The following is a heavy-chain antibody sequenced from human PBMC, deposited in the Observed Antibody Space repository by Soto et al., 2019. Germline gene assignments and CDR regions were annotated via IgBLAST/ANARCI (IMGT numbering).Heavy chain of an antibody. D-gene: IGHD2-2*01. CDR3: ARGIVVVPAAIVDYGMAV. V-gene: IGHV1-69*04. J-gene: IGHJ6*02. CDR2: IIPILGIA. Sequence: QGLEWMGRIIPILGIANYAQKFQGRVTITADKSTSTAYMELSSLRSEDTAVYYCARGIVVVPAAIVDYGMAVWGQGTTVTVSS.